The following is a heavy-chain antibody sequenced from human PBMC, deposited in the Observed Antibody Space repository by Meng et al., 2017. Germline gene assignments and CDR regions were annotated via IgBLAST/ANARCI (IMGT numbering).Heavy chain of an antibody. D-gene: IGHD5-18*01. CDR1: GFTFSSYS. J-gene: IGHJ6*02. Sequence: LSLTCAASGFTFSSYSMNWVRQAPGKGLEWVSSISSSSYIYYADSVKGRFTISRDNAKNSLYLQMNSLRAEDTAVYYCARDQGEEYSYGYEYYYYGMDVWGQGTTVTVSS. CDR2: ISSSSYI. CDR3: ARDQGEEYSYGYEYYYYGMDV. V-gene: IGHV3-21*01.